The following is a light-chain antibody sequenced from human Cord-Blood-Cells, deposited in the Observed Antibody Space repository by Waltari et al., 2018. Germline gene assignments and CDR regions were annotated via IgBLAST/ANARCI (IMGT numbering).Light chain of an antibody. Sequence: QSDLTQPPSASWSSGQAVTISCPGPSSDVGGYNYVSWYQQHPGKAPHLLNYEVTKRPSGVPVLVAASKSGDTPSRTVSGLHAADEADYYCSPYAGSNTLVFGGGTKLTVL. V-gene: IGLV2-8*01. CDR2: EVT. CDR1: SSDVGGYNY. CDR3: SPYAGSNTLV. J-gene: IGLJ3*02.